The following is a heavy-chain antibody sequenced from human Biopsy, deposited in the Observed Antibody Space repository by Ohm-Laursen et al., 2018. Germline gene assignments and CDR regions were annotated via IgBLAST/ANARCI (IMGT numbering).Heavy chain of an antibody. CDR2: ISDSGGST. Sequence: SLRLSCAASGFTFSSFAMSWVRQAPGRGLVWVSGISDSGGSTHYADSVKGRFSISRDTSKNTLYLQMNSLRAEDTAMYYCAKGGYCTTTSCYMDVDYWGQGTLVTVSS. J-gene: IGHJ4*02. V-gene: IGHV3-23*01. CDR3: AKGGYCTTTSCYMDVDY. D-gene: IGHD2-2*02. CDR1: GFTFSSFA.